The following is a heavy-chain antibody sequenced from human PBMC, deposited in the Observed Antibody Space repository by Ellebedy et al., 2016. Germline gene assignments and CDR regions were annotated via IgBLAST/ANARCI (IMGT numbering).Heavy chain of an antibody. Sequence: ASVKVSXKASGYTFTSYYMHWVRQAPGQGLEWMGIINPSGGSTSYAQKFQGRVTMTRDTSTSTVYMELSSLRSEDTAVYYCARGLNLQGYYYYYMDVWGKGTTVTVSS. CDR3: ARGLNLQGYYYYYMDV. CDR1: GYTFTSYY. J-gene: IGHJ6*03. D-gene: IGHD1-14*01. CDR2: INPSGGST. V-gene: IGHV1-46*01.